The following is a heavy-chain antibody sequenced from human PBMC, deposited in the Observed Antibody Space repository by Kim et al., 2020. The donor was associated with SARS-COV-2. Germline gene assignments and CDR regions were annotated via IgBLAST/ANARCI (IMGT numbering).Heavy chain of an antibody. CDR3: ARLHLRRITLFGVIENGNWFDP. CDR2: IYYSGST. CDR1: GDSISSSNYY. V-gene: IGHV4-39*01. J-gene: IGHJ5*02. D-gene: IGHD3-3*01. Sequence: SETLSLTCTVSGDSISSSNYYWGWIRQPPGKGLEWIGSIYYSGSTYYNPSLKSRVTISVDTSKNQFSLKLSSVTAADTAVYYCARLHLRRITLFGVIENGNWFDPWGQGTLVTVSS.